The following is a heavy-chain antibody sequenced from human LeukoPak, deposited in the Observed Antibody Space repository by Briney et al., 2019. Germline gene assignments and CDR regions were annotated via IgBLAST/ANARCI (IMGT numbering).Heavy chain of an antibody. V-gene: IGHV4-59*01. Sequence: SVTLSLTCTVSGGSISSYYWSWIRQPPGKGLEWIGYIYYSGSTNYNPSLKSRVTISVDTSKNQFSLKLSSVTAADTAVYYCARDKGWDYGSGSYYNVWGQGTLVTVSS. D-gene: IGHD3-10*01. J-gene: IGHJ4*02. CDR1: GGSISSYY. CDR2: IYYSGST. CDR3: ARDKGWDYGSGSYYNV.